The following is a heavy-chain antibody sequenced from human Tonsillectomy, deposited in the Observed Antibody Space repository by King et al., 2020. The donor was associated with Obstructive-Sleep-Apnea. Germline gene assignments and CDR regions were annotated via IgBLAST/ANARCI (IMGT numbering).Heavy chain of an antibody. V-gene: IGHV3-48*01. Sequence: VQLVESGGLLVQPGGSLRLSCAASGFNFSVFDMNWVRQTPGRGLEWISYISTSGATIYYTDSVKGRFTVSRDNAKNSLYLQMNSLRPEDAALYYCARGTSYDILSGYYFEYWGQETLVTVSS. D-gene: IGHD3-9*01. CDR2: ISTSGATI. CDR3: ARGTSYDILSGYYFEY. CDR1: GFNFSVFD. J-gene: IGHJ4*02.